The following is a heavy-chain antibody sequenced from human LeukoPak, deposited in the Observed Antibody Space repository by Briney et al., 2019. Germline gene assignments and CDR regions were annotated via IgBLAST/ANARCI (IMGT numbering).Heavy chain of an antibody. Sequence: PGGSLRLSCAASGFTVSSNYMSWVRQAPGKGLEWVSVIYSGGSTYYADSVKGRFTISRDNSKNTLYLQMNSLRAEDTAVYYCARDRMDSSGWYLDYWGQGTLVTVSS. CDR2: IYSGGST. J-gene: IGHJ4*02. D-gene: IGHD6-19*01. CDR3: ARDRMDSSGWYLDY. V-gene: IGHV3-53*01. CDR1: GFTVSSNY.